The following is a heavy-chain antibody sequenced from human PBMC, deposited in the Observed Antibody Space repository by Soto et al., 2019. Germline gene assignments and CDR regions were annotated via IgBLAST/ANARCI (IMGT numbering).Heavy chain of an antibody. V-gene: IGHV3-30*18. J-gene: IGHJ6*02. Sequence: QVQLVESGGGVVQPGRSLRLSCAASGFTFSSYGMHWVRQAPGKGLEWVAVISYDGSNKYYADSVKGRFTISRDNSKNTLYLQMNSLRSEDTAGYYCAKDRVGGRIPYYYGMDVWGQGTTVTFSS. CDR1: GFTFSSYG. CDR2: ISYDGSNK. D-gene: IGHD2-15*01. CDR3: AKDRVGGRIPYYYGMDV.